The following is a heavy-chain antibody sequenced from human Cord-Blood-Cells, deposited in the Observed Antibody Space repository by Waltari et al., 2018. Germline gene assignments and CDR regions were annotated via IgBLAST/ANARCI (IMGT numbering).Heavy chain of an antibody. CDR1: GGSISSSSYY. V-gene: IGHV4-39*01. J-gene: IGHJ3*02. CDR3: ARHYYRYCSTSCYAFDI. CDR2: IYYSGST. D-gene: IGHD2-2*01. Sequence: QLQLQESGPGLVKPSETLSLTCTVSGGSISSSSYYLGWIRQPPGKGLEWIGSIYYSGSTYYNPSLKSRGTISVDTSKNQFSLKLSSVTAADTAVYYCARHYYRYCSTSCYAFDIWGQGTMVTVSS.